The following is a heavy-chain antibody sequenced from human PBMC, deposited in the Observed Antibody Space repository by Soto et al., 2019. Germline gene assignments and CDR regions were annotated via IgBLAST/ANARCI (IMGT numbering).Heavy chain of an antibody. CDR2: INTYDGNT. J-gene: IGHJ4*02. D-gene: IGHD6-13*01. CDR3: AASQQFDY. CDR1: GYTFTSYA. V-gene: IGHV1-3*04. Sequence: ASVKVSCKASGYTFTSYAMLWVRQAPGQRLEWMGWINTYDGNTNHAQKFQGRVTMTTDTSTSTAYMELRSLSSDDTAVYYCAASQQFDYWGQGTLVTVSS.